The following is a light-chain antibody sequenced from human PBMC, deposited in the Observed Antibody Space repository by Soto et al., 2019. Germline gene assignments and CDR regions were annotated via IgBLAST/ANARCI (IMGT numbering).Light chain of an antibody. J-gene: IGLJ2*01. Sequence: QSALTQPPSASGSPGQSVTITYTGTSSDVGGYNYVSWYQQHPGKAPKLMIYEVSKRPSGVPDRFSGSKSGNTASLTVSGLQAEDEADYYCSSYAGINKVVFGGGTKLTVL. CDR1: SSDVGGYNY. CDR2: EVS. CDR3: SSYAGINKVV. V-gene: IGLV2-8*01.